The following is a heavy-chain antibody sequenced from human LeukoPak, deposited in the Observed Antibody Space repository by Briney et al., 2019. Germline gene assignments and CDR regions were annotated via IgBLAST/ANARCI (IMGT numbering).Heavy chain of an antibody. CDR2: IYPGDSDT. CDR1: GYSFTSYW. Sequence: GESLKISCKGSGYSFTSYWIGWVHQMPGKGLEWMGIIYPGDSDTRYSPSFQGQVTISADKSISTAYLQWSSLKASDTAMYYCARLETLLGLGELLWSWFDPWGQGTLVTVSS. CDR3: ARLETLLGLGELLWSWFDP. D-gene: IGHD3-10*01. J-gene: IGHJ5*02. V-gene: IGHV5-51*07.